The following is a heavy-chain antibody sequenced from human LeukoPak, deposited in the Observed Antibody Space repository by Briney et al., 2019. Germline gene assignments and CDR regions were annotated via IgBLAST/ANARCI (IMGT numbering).Heavy chain of an antibody. Sequence: PSETLSLTCAVSGVSISSNLWWTWVRQPPGKGLEWIAEIHHSGSINYNPSLKSRVTISVDTSKNQFSLKLSSVTAADTAVYYCAGTKSITMVRGVYRPPTYWGQGTLVTVSS. CDR2: IHHSGSI. J-gene: IGHJ4*02. V-gene: IGHV4-4*02. D-gene: IGHD3-10*01. CDR1: GVSISSNLW. CDR3: AGTKSITMVRGVYRPPTY.